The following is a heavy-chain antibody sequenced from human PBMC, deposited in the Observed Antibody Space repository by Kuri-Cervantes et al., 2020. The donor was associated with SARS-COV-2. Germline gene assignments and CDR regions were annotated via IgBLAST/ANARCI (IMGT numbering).Heavy chain of an antibody. D-gene: IGHD2-2*01. V-gene: IGHV1-18*01. CDR2: ISAYNGNT. CDR3: ARAFCSSTSCYYFDY. CDR1: GYTFTSYG. Sequence: ASVKVSCKASGYTFTSYGISWVRQAPGQGLEWMGWISAYNGNTNYAQKLQGRVTMTTDTSTSTAYMELRCLRSDDTAVYYCARAFCSSTSCYYFDYWGQGTLVTVSS. J-gene: IGHJ4*02.